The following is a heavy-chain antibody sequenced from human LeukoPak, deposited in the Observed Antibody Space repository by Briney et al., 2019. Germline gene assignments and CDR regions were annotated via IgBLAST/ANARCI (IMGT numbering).Heavy chain of an antibody. CDR3: ARGYGAHSMDV. D-gene: IGHD4-17*01. CDR1: GGSFSGYY. V-gene: IGHV4-34*01. CDR2: INHSGST. J-gene: IGHJ6*02. Sequence: SETLSLTCAVYGGSFSGYYWSWIRQPPGKGLEWIGEINHSGSTNYNPSLKSRATISVDTSKNQFSLKLSSVTAADTAVYYCARGYGAHSMDVWGQGTTVTVSS.